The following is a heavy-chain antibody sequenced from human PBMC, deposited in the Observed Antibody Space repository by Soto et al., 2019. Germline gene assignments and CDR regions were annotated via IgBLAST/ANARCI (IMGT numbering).Heavy chain of an antibody. V-gene: IGHV4-59*01. Sequence: SETLSLTCTVSGGSISSYYWSWIRQPPGKGLEWIGYIYYSGSTNYNPSLKSRVTISVDTSKNQFSLKLSSVTAADTAVYYCARDQLYYNDISGRPLNAFDVWGQGTMVTVSS. CDR1: GGSISSYY. D-gene: IGHD3-22*01. CDR3: ARDQLYYNDISGRPLNAFDV. J-gene: IGHJ3*01. CDR2: IYYSGST.